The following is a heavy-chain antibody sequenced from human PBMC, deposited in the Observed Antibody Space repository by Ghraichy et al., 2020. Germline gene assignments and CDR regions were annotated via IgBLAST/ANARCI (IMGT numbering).Heavy chain of an antibody. CDR2: INHSGST. CDR3: ARPNCSSTSCYLDY. D-gene: IGHD2-2*01. Sequence: SETLSLTCAVYGGSFSGYYWSWIRQPPGKGLEWIGEINHSGSTNYNPSLKSRVTISVDTSKNQFSLKLSSVTAADTAVYYCARPNCSSTSCYLDYWGQGTLVTVSS. CDR1: GGSFSGYY. J-gene: IGHJ4*02. V-gene: IGHV4-34*01.